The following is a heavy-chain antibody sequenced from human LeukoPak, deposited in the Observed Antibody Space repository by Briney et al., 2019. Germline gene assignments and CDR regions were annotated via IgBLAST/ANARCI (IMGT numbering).Heavy chain of an antibody. D-gene: IGHD2-15*01. CDR2: IWYDGSNK. CDR3: AKESRCSGGSCSPHFDY. CDR1: GFTFSSYG. Sequence: GGSLRLSCAASGFTFSSYGMHWVRQAPGKGLEWVAVIWYDGSNKYYADSVKGRFTISRDNSKNTLYLQMNSLRAEDTAVYYCAKESRCSGGSCSPHFDYWGQGTLVTVSS. V-gene: IGHV3-33*06. J-gene: IGHJ4*02.